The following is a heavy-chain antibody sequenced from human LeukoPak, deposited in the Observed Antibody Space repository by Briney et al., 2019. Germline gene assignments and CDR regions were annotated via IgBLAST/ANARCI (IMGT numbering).Heavy chain of an antibody. CDR3: ARACGRVVVVPAALYYYYYMDV. CDR2: XXXSGST. Sequence: GYYXXWIRQPPGKGLXWXXEXXXSGSTNYNPSLKSRVTISVEKYKNQFSRKQRDGTAADTAVYYCARACGRVVVVPAALYYYYYMDVWGKGTTVTVSS. J-gene: IGHJ6*03. CDR1: GYY. V-gene: IGHV4-34*01. D-gene: IGHD2-2*01.